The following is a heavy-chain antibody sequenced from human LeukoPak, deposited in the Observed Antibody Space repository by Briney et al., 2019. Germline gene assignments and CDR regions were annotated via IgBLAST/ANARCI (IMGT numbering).Heavy chain of an antibody. J-gene: IGHJ3*02. CDR3: ARERGYCSSSTCYTSDAFDI. D-gene: IGHD2-2*02. CDR1: GLTFSSYN. CDR2: ISSSSSYI. V-gene: IGHV3-21*04. Sequence: GGSLRLSCAASGLTFSSYNMNWVRQAPGKGLEWVSSISSSSSYIYYADSVKGRFTISRDNAKNSLYLQMNSLRAEDTAVYYCARERGYCSSSTCYTSDAFDIWGQGTMVTVSS.